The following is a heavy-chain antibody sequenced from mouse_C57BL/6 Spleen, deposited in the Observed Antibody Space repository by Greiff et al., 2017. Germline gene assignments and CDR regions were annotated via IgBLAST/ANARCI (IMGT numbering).Heavy chain of an antibody. Sequence: DVHLVESEGGLVQPGSSMKLSCTASGFTFSDYYMAWVRQVPEKGLEWVANINYDGSSTYYLDSLKSRFIISRDNAKNILYLQMSSLKSEDTATYYCARGGSYDGYYGGYYFDYWGQGTTLTVSS. CDR3: ARGGSYDGYYGGYYFDY. V-gene: IGHV5-16*01. D-gene: IGHD2-3*01. CDR1: GFTFSDYY. J-gene: IGHJ2*01. CDR2: INYDGSST.